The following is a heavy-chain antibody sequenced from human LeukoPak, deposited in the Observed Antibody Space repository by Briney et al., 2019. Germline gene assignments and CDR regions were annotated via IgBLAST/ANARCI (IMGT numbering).Heavy chain of an antibody. CDR3: ARGHQPWGDYPFDY. D-gene: IGHD4-17*01. Sequence: SETLSLTCTVSGGSISSSSYYWGWIRQPPGKGLEWIGSIYYSGSTYYNPSLKSRVTISVDTSKNQFSLKLSSVTAADTAVYYCARGHQPWGDYPFDYWGQGTLVTVSP. J-gene: IGHJ4*02. CDR2: IYYSGST. V-gene: IGHV4-39*07. CDR1: GGSISSSSYY.